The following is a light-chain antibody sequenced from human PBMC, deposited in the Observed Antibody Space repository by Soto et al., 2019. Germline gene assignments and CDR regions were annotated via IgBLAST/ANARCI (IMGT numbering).Light chain of an antibody. J-gene: IGKJ2*01. CDR1: QGIRND. Sequence: AIQMTQSPASLSASVGDRVTITCRASQGIRNDLGCYQQKPGKAPKLLIYDASSLQSGVPSRCSGSGSGTDFTLTIISLQAEDFASYYCLQDYNSPRTFGQGTKLEIK. CDR2: DAS. V-gene: IGKV1-6*01. CDR3: LQDYNSPRT.